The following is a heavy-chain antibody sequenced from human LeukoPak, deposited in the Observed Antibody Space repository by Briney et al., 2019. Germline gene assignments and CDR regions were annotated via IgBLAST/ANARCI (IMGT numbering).Heavy chain of an antibody. Sequence: ASVKVSCKASGYTFTDFGINWVRRAPGHGLEWMGRISHYNGNTNYEQKFRGRVTMTTDTSTNTAYMELTNLGSDDTAVYYCARGGSNGLDLWGQGTLVSVSS. J-gene: IGHJ4*01. V-gene: IGHV1-18*01. CDR2: ISHYNGNT. CDR3: ARGGSNGLDL. D-gene: IGHD2-8*01. CDR1: GYTFTDFG.